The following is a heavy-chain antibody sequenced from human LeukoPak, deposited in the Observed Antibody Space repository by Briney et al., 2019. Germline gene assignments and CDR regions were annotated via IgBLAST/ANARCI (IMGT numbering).Heavy chain of an antibody. V-gene: IGHV4-59*05. D-gene: IGHD6-6*01. Sequence: SETLSLTCTVSGGSISSFYWSWVRQPPGKGLEWIGGIYYSGSTYYNPSLKSRVTISVDTSKNQFSLKLSSVTAADTAVYYCARPTEYSSSPRAQTDAFDIWGQGTMVTVSS. CDR1: GGSISSFY. CDR3: ARPTEYSSSPRAQTDAFDI. CDR2: IYYSGST. J-gene: IGHJ3*02.